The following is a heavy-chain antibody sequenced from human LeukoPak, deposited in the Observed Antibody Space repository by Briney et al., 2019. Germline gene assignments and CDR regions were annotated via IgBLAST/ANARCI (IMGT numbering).Heavy chain of an antibody. CDR1: GFTFSSYS. Sequence: KPGGSLRLSCAASGFTFSSYSMNWVRQAPGKGLEWVSYISSSSSYIYYADSVKGRFTISRDNAKNSLYLQMNSLRAEDTAAYYCARYRAGDFGVVTPIDYWGQGTLVTLSS. V-gene: IGHV3-21*01. CDR2: ISSSSSYI. J-gene: IGHJ4*02. D-gene: IGHD3-3*01. CDR3: ARYRAGDFGVVTPIDY.